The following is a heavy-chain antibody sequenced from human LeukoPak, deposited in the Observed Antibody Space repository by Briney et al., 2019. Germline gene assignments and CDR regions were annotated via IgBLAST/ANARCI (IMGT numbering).Heavy chain of an antibody. CDR3: ARDDSSGYYYSDFDY. J-gene: IGHJ4*02. D-gene: IGHD3-22*01. CDR2: INTNTGNP. CDR1: GYTFTSYA. Sequence: ASVKVSCKASGYTFTSYAMNWVRQAPGQGLEWMGWINTNTGNPTYAQGFTGRFVFSLDTSVSTAYLQISSLKAEDTAVYYCARDDSSGYYYSDFDYWGQGTLVTVSS. V-gene: IGHV7-4-1*02.